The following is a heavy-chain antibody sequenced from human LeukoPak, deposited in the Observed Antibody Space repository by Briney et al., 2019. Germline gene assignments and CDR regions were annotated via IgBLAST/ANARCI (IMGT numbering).Heavy chain of an antibody. CDR1: GGSFSGYD. CDR2: INHSGST. Sequence: SETLSLTCAVYGGSFSGYDWSWIRQPPGKGLEWIGEINHSGSTNYNPSLKSRVTISVDTSKNQFSLKLSSVTAADTAVYYCARVGYYGSGTGYWGQGTLVTVSS. D-gene: IGHD3-10*01. CDR3: ARVGYYGSGTGY. V-gene: IGHV4-34*01. J-gene: IGHJ4*02.